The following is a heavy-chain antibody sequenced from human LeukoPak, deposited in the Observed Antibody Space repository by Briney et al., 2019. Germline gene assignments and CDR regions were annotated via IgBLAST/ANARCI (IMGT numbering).Heavy chain of an antibody. J-gene: IGHJ6*02. V-gene: IGHV3-13*01. CDR3: ARGSTDGYYYYYGMDV. CDR2: IGTAGDT. CDR1: GSTFSSYD. Sequence: PGGSLRLYCAASGSTFSSYDMHWGRQATGKGLEWVSAIGTAGDTYYPGSVKGRFTISRENAKNSLYLQMNSLRAGDTAVYYCARGSTDGYYYYYGMDVWGQGTTVTVSS.